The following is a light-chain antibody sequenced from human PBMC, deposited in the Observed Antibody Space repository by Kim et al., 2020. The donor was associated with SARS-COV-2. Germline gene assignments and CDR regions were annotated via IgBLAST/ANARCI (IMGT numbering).Light chain of an antibody. J-gene: IGKJ3*01. V-gene: IGKV3-11*01. Sequence: SLAPGDRATPPCRASRSVSSYLAWYQQKPGQAPRLLIYDASSRATGIPARFSGSGSGTDFTLTISSLEPEDFAVYYCQQRSNWLTFGPGTKVDIK. CDR2: DAS. CDR1: RSVSSY. CDR3: QQRSNWLT.